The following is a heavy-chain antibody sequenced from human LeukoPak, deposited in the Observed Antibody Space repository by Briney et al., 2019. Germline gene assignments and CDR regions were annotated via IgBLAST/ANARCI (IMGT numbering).Heavy chain of an antibody. CDR3: ARDLGQYYDTSDNWFDP. D-gene: IGHD3-22*01. V-gene: IGHV3-30*03. CDR1: GFTFSSYG. J-gene: IGHJ5*02. CDR2: ISYDGSNK. Sequence: GGSLRLSCAASGFTFSSYGMHWVRQAPGKGLEWVAVISYDGSNKYYADSVKGRFTISRDNAKNSLYLQMNSLRAEDTAVYYCARDLGQYYDTSDNWFDPWGQGTLVTVSS.